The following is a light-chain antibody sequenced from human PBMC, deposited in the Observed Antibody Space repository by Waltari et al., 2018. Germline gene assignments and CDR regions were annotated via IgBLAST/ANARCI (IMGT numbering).Light chain of an antibody. CDR1: QGMSGW. V-gene: IGKV1D-16*01. J-gene: IGKJ2*03. Sequence: DSQMTQSPSSLSASVGDKVTITCHASQGMSGWLVWYQQKPGQAPKPLIYAASSLQNGVPSRFSGSGSGTDYTLTIRSLQPEDFATYFCQQYKDLPFSFSQGPKVEVK. CDR3: QQYKDLPFS. CDR2: AAS.